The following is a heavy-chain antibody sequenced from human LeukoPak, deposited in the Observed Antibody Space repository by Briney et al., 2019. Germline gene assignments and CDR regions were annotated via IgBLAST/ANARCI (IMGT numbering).Heavy chain of an antibody. CDR2: IIPILGIA. V-gene: IGHV1-69*04. CDR3: ARDTSSGYYLIDY. J-gene: IGHJ4*02. CDR1: GGTFSSYA. Sequence: SVKVSCKASGGTFSSYAISWVRQAPGQGLEWMGRIIPILGIANYAQKFQGRVTITADKSTSTAYMELSSLRSEDTAVYYCARDTSSGYYLIDYWGQGTLVTVSS. D-gene: IGHD3-22*01.